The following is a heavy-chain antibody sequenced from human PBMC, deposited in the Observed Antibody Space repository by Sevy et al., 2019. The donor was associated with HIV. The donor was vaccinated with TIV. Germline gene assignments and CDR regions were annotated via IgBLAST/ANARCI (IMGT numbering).Heavy chain of an antibody. CDR1: GFAFSSHA. CDR3: ARDGGYSIKWYPLY. D-gene: IGHD6-13*01. Sequence: GGSLRLSCAASGFAFSSHAMHWVRQAPGKGLEWVAVISYEGTETFYAASVEGRLTISRDKSQNMLSLQINSLRPEDTAVYYCARDGGYSIKWYPLYWGHGTLVTVSS. CDR2: ISYEGTET. V-gene: IGHV3-30-3*01. J-gene: IGHJ4*01.